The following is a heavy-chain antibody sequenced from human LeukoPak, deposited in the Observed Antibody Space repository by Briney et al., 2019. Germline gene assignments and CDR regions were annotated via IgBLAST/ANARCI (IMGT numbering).Heavy chain of an antibody. J-gene: IGHJ4*02. Sequence: PGGSLRLSCAASGFTFSSYAMSWVRQAPGKGLEWVSAISGSGGSTYYADSVKGRFTISRDNSKNTLYLQMNSLRAEDTAVYYCAKDLSGTIFGVVIKLFFDYWGQGTLVTVSS. CDR1: GFTFSSYA. D-gene: IGHD3-3*01. V-gene: IGHV3-23*01. CDR3: AKDLSGTIFGVVIKLFFDY. CDR2: ISGSGGST.